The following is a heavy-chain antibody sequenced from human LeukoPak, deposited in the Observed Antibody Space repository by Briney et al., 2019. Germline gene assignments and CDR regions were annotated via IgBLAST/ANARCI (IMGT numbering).Heavy chain of an antibody. CDR1: GGSISSGGYS. Sequence: SQTLSLTCAVSGGSISSGGYSWNWIRQPPGKGLEWIGRIYTSGSTNYNPSLKSRVTISVDTSKNQFSLKLSSVTAADTAVYYCARDRYDFWSGSRGYYMDVWGKGTTVTVSS. V-gene: IGHV4-61*02. CDR3: ARDRYDFWSGSRGYYMDV. J-gene: IGHJ6*03. CDR2: IYTSGST. D-gene: IGHD3-3*01.